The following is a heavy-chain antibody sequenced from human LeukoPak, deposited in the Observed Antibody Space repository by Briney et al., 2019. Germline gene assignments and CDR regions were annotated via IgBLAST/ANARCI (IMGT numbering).Heavy chain of an antibody. CDR1: GFTFNNNA. D-gene: IGHD2-2*01. Sequence: PGGSLRLSCATSGFTFNNNAMSWVRQAPGKRLEWVSAINGGGDATEYADSVKGRFTISRDNSKNTLYLQMNSLRPEDTAVYYRARCTASCYANAFDVWGQGTSLTVSS. CDR2: INGGGDAT. J-gene: IGHJ3*01. V-gene: IGHV3-23*01. CDR3: ARCTASCYANAFDV.